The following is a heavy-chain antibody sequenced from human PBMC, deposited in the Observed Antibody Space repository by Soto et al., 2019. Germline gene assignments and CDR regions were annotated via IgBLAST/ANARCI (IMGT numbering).Heavy chain of an antibody. V-gene: IGHV3-23*01. CDR2: FSGSGDNT. D-gene: IGHD3-9*01. Sequence: LRLSCAASGFTFSSYAMSWVRQAPGKGLEWVSSFSGSGDNTDYADSVKGRFTISRDNSKNTLYMQMNSLRAEDTAVYYCAKDRYDILTGYPIQYGMDVWGQGTTVTVSS. J-gene: IGHJ6*02. CDR3: AKDRYDILTGYPIQYGMDV. CDR1: GFTFSSYA.